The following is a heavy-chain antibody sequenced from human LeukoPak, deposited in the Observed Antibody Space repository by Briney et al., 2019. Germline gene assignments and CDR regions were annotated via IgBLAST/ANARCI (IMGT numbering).Heavy chain of an antibody. Sequence: SETLSLTCTVSGGSISSYYWSWIRQPAGKGLEWIGRIYTSGSTNYNPSLKSRVTMSVDTSKNQFSLKLSSVTAADTAVYYCARGGYYYDSSGPLIDYWGQGTLVTVSS. CDR2: IYTSGST. CDR3: ARGGYYYDSSGPLIDY. J-gene: IGHJ4*02. CDR1: GGSISSYY. V-gene: IGHV4-4*07. D-gene: IGHD3-22*01.